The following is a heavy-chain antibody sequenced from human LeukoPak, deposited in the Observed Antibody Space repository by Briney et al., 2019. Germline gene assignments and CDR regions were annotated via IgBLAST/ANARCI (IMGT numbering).Heavy chain of an antibody. V-gene: IGHV3-7*01. CDR1: GFTFSSYW. D-gene: IGHD6-13*01. J-gene: IGHJ5*02. CDR2: IKQDGSVT. CDR3: ARDREFSSSSLFAS. Sequence: GGSLRLSCAVSGFTFSSYWMSWVRRAPGKGLEWVANIKQDGSVTHYVDSVKGRFTISRDNAKNSLYLQMNSLRAEDMAAYYCARDREFSSSSLFASWGQGTLVTVSS.